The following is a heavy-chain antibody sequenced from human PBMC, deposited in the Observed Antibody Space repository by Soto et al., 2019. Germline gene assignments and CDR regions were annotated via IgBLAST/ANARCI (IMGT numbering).Heavy chain of an antibody. Sequence: QVQLQQWGAGLLKPSETLSLTCAVYGGSFSGYYWSWIRQPPGKGLEWIGEINHSGSTNYKPSLKSRVTISVDTSKNQFSLKLSSVTAADTAVYYCARDLNYCSGGSCYSSPFDYWGQGTLVTVSS. V-gene: IGHV4-34*01. CDR1: GGSFSGYY. D-gene: IGHD2-15*01. J-gene: IGHJ4*02. CDR2: INHSGST. CDR3: ARDLNYCSGGSCYSSPFDY.